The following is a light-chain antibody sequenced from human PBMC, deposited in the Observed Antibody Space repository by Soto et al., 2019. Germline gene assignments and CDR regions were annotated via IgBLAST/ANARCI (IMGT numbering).Light chain of an antibody. CDR2: EVS. V-gene: IGKV2-30*02. CDR3: MQGTHWPWT. J-gene: IGKJ1*01. CDR1: QSLIHSDGNTY. Sequence: DVVMTQSPLSLPVTLGQPASISCRSSQSLIHSDGNTYLSWFQQRPGQSPRRLIYEVSDRDSGVPDRFSGSGSGTDFTLKISRVAAEDVGVYYCMQGTHWPWTFGQGTEVEIK.